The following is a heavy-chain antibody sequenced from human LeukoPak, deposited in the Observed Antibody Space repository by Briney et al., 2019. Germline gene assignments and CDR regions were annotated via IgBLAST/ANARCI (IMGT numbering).Heavy chain of an antibody. CDR1: GFTFSSYA. CDR2: IDRDGSRI. Sequence: GGSLRLSCAASGFTFSSYAMHWVRQAPGKGLEWVSRIDRDGSRINYADSVKGRFTISRDNGKNTLFLQMNSLRAEDAAVYYCVRGNDYGGPHYWGQGTLVTVSS. D-gene: IGHD4-23*01. CDR3: VRGNDYGGPHY. V-gene: IGHV3-74*01. J-gene: IGHJ4*02.